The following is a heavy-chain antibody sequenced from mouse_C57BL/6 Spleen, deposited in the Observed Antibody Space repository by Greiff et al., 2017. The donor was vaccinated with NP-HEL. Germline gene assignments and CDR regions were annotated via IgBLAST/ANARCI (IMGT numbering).Heavy chain of an antibody. CDR2: INPNNGGT. D-gene: IGHD1-1*01. CDR3: EREEAYYYGRSYDYYAMDD. J-gene: IGHJ4*01. Sequence: EVQLQQSGPELVKPGASVTISCKASGYTFTDYYMNWVKQSPGKSLEWIGDINPNNGGTSYNQKFKGKATLTVDKSSSTAYMEPRSLTSEDSAVYYCEREEAYYYGRSYDYYAMDDWGQGTSVTVSS. CDR1: GYTFTDYY. V-gene: IGHV1-26*01.